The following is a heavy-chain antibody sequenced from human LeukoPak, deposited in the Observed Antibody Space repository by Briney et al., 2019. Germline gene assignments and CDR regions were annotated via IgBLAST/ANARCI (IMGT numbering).Heavy chain of an antibody. D-gene: IGHD3-10*01. CDR2: LSGSGGRT. Sequence: PGGSLRLSCAASGFTFSSYAMSWVRQAPGKGLEWVSALSGSGGRTFYADSVKGRFTISRDNSKNTLYLQMNSLRAEDTAVYYCAKRKGELRGPDCWGQGTLVTVSS. V-gene: IGHV3-23*01. J-gene: IGHJ4*02. CDR1: GFTFSSYA. CDR3: AKRKGELRGPDC.